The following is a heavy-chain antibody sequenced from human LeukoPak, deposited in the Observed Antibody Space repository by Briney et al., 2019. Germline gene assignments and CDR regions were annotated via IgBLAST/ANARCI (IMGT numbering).Heavy chain of an antibody. Sequence: PGGSLRLSCVASGFTFSSYSMNWVRQAPGKGLEWVSSISSSSSYIYYADSVKGRFTISRDNAKNSLYLQMNSLRAEDTAVYYCARDGCSSTSCFHFDYWGQGTLVTVSS. CDR1: GFTFSSYS. J-gene: IGHJ4*02. V-gene: IGHV3-21*01. CDR2: ISSSSSYI. CDR3: ARDGCSSTSCFHFDY. D-gene: IGHD2-2*01.